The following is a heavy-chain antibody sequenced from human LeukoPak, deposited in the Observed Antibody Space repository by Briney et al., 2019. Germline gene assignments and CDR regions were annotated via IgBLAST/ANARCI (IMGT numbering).Heavy chain of an antibody. V-gene: IGHV3-30*18. J-gene: IGHJ6*02. CDR1: GFTFSSYG. Sequence: PGGSLRLSCAASGFTFSSYGMHWVRQAPGKGLEWVAVISYDGSNKYYADSVKGRFTISRDNSKNTLYLQMNSLRAEDTAVYYCAKALYGDYEYYGMDVWGQGTTVTVSS. CDR3: AKALYGDYEYYGMDV. CDR2: ISYDGSNK. D-gene: IGHD4-17*01.